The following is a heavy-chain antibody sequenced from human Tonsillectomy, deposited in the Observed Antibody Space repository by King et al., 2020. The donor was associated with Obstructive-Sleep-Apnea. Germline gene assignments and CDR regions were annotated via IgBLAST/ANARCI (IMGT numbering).Heavy chain of an antibody. J-gene: IGHJ6*02. CDR2: IGTAGDT. Sequence: VQLVESGGGLVQPGGSLRLSCAASGFTFSSYDMHWVRQATGKGLEWVSAIGTAGDTYYPGSVKGRFTISRENAKNSLYLQLNSLRAGGTAVYYCARARRTKQLVDYYYGMDVWGQGTTVTVSS. D-gene: IGHD6-13*01. V-gene: IGHV3-13*01. CDR3: ARARRTKQLVDYYYGMDV. CDR1: GFTFSSYD.